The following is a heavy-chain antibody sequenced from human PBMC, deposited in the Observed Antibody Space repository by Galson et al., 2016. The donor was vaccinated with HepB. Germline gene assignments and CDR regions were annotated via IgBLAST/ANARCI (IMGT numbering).Heavy chain of an antibody. CDR2: IIPIFGTG. J-gene: IGHJ2*01. Sequence: SVKVSCKASGGTLSNYAISWVRQAPGQGLEWMGGIIPIFGTGHYAQNFQGRVTIIADESTSTAYMELSSLRSEDTAVYYCARTVTDRATLDWYFDLWGRGTLVTVSS. V-gene: IGHV1-69*13. D-gene: IGHD1-26*01. CDR1: GGTLSNYA. CDR3: ARTVTDRATLDWYFDL.